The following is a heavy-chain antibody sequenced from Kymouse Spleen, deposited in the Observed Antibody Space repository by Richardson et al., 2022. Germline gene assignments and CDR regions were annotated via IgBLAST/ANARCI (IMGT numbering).Heavy chain of an antibody. CDR2: INSDGSST. Sequence: EVQLVESGGGLVQPGGSLRLSCAASGFTFSSYWMHWVRQAPGKGLVWVSRINSDGSSTSYADSVKGRFTISRDNAKNTLYLQMNSLRAEDTAVYYCARDGLLCSSTSCYNYYYYGMDVWGQGTTVTVSS. CDR1: GFTFSSYW. J-gene: IGHJ6*02. V-gene: IGHV3-74*01. D-gene: IGHD2-2*02. CDR3: ARDGLLCSSTSCYNYYYYGMDV.